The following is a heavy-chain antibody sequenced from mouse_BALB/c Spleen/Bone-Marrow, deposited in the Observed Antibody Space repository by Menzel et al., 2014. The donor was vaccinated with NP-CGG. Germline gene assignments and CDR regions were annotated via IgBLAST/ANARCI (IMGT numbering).Heavy chain of an antibody. Sequence: QVQLQQSGAELAKPGASVKMSCKASGYTFTSYWMHWVKQRPGQGLEWIGTIDPSDSYTSYNQKFKGKATLTVDTSSSTAYMQLSSLTSEDSAVYYCTRDDYGYWGQGTTLTVSS. V-gene: IGHV1S127*01. D-gene: IGHD2-4*01. CDR1: GYTFTSYW. CDR2: IDPSDSYT. CDR3: TRDDYGY. J-gene: IGHJ2*01.